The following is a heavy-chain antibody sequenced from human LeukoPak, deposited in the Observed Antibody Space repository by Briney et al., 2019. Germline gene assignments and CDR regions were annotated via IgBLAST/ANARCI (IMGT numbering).Heavy chain of an antibody. CDR2: IYYSGST. Sequence: PSQTLSLTCTVSGGSISSGDYYWRWIRQPPGRGLEWIGYIYYSGSTYQNPSLKSRVTISVDTSKNQFSLKLSSVTAADTAVYYCARGATDFYDFWSNWGQGTLVTVSS. V-gene: IGHV4-30-4*08. J-gene: IGHJ4*02. D-gene: IGHD3-3*01. CDR1: GGSISSGDYY. CDR3: ARGATDFYDFWSN.